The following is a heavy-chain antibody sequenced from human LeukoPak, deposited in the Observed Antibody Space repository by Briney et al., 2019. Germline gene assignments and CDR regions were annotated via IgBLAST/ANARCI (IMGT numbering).Heavy chain of an antibody. J-gene: IGHJ4*02. CDR2: ISSSSSYI. CDR3: AKDFYYYGSGSYYTPGDY. Sequence: PGGSLRLSCAASGFTFSSYSMNWVRQAPGKGLEWVSSISSSSSYIYYADSVKGRFTISRDNSKNSLYLQMNSLRAEDTALYYCAKDFYYYGSGSYYTPGDYWGQGTLVTVSS. D-gene: IGHD3-10*01. CDR1: GFTFSSYS. V-gene: IGHV3-21*04.